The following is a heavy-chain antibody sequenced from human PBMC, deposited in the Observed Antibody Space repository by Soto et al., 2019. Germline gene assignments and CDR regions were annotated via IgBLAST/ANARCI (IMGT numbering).Heavy chain of an antibody. J-gene: IGHJ4*02. CDR2: IHHSGTT. D-gene: IGHD4-17*01. CDR3: ARGLYGGNFDH. V-gene: IGHV4-38-2*01. Sequence: PSETLSLTCGVSDSSINSNYYWLWIRQPPGKGLEWIGAIHHSGTTYYTPSLKSRVTISMDMSKNHFSLRLTSVTAADTAIYYCARGLYGGNFDHWGQGTPVTVSS. CDR1: DSSINSNYY.